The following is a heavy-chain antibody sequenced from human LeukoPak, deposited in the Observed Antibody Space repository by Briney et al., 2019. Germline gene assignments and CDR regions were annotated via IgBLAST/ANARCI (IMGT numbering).Heavy chain of an antibody. V-gene: IGHV1-8*01. CDR2: MNPNSGNT. CDR1: GYTFTSYD. D-gene: IGHD4-17*01. CDR3: ASDYGDYGNDAFDI. J-gene: IGHJ3*02. Sequence: ASVKVSCKSSGYTFTSYDINWVRQATGQGLEWMGWMNPNSGNTGYAQKFQGRVTMTRNTSISTAYMELSSLRSEDTAVYYCASDYGDYGNDAFDIWGQGTMVTVSS.